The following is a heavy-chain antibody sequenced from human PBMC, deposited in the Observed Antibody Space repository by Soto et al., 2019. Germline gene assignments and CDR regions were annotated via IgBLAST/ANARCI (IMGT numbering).Heavy chain of an antibody. CDR2: ISSSSSYI. Sequence: GGSLRLSCAASGFTFSSYSMNWVRQAPGKGLEWVSSISSSSSYIYYADSVKGRFTISRDNAKNSLYLQMNSLRAEDTAVYYCARDLLQTYCYDSSGYFGTPRGMDVWGQGTTVTVSS. D-gene: IGHD3-22*01. V-gene: IGHV3-21*01. J-gene: IGHJ6*02. CDR3: ARDLLQTYCYDSSGYFGTPRGMDV. CDR1: GFTFSSYS.